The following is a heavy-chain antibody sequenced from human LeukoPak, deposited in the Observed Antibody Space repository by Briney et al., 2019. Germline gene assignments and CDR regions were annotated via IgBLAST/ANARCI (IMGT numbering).Heavy chain of an antibody. D-gene: IGHD3-3*01. CDR3: ARVFSSFGVAFDY. Sequence: NPSETLSLTCTVSGGSISSYYWSWIRQPPGKGLEWIGYIYTSGSTNYNPSLKSRVTISVDTSKNQFSLKLSSVTAADTAVYYCARVFSSFGVAFDYWGQGTLVTVSS. CDR2: IYTSGST. J-gene: IGHJ4*02. V-gene: IGHV4-4*09. CDR1: GGSISSYY.